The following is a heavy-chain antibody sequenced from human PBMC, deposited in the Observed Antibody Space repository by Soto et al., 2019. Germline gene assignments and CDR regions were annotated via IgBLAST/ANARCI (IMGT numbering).Heavy chain of an antibody. CDR2: IYYSGNT. V-gene: IGHV4-61*08. Sequence: SETLSLTCTVSGDSVTSGDYYWSWIRQPPGKGLEWIGYIYYSGNTNYSPSLKSRITINPDTSKNQFSLQLNSVTPEDTAVYYCARQRVNWFDPWGQGTLVTVSS. CDR3: ARQRVNWFDP. CDR1: GDSVTSGDYY. J-gene: IGHJ5*02.